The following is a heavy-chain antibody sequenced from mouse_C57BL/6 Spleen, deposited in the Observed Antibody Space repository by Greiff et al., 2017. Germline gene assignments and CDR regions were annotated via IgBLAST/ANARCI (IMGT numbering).Heavy chain of an antibody. CDR3: ARYLYGNFAY. CDR1: GYTFTSYW. Sequence: QVQLKQPGAELVKPGASVKLSCKASGYTFTSYWMQWVKQRPGQGLEWIGEIDPSDSYTNYNQKFKGKATLTVDTSSSTAYMQLSSLTSEDSAVYYCARYLYGNFAYWGQGTLVTVSA. CDR2: IDPSDSYT. V-gene: IGHV1-50*01. J-gene: IGHJ3*01. D-gene: IGHD2-1*01.